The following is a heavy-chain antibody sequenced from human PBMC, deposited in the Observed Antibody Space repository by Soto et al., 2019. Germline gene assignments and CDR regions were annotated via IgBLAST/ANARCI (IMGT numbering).Heavy chain of an antibody. CDR1: GFTSSRNA. D-gene: IGHD3-10*01. V-gene: IGHV3-30*04. CDR3: ARSRNSAVADSFDF. Sequence: QVQVVESGGGVVQPGRSLRLPCAASGFTSSRNAIHGFGQAPGRGLEWVAVISRDGSNKYYVDSVKGRFTISRDNSKNTLYLQMNSLRDEDTAVYYCARSRNSAVADSFDFWGQGTLVTVSS. J-gene: IGHJ4*02. CDR2: ISRDGSNK.